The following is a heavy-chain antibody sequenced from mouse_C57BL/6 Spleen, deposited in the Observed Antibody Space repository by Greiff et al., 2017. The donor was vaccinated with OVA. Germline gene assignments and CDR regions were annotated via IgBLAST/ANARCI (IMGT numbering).Heavy chain of an antibody. D-gene: IGHD1-1*01. J-gene: IGHJ3*01. Sequence: EVQLQQSGPELVKPGASVKISCKASGYTFTDYYMNWVKQSHGKSLEWIGDINPNNGGTSYNQKFKGKATLTVDKSSSTAYMELRSLTSEDSAVYYCARGRGPFGLSWFAYWGQGTLVTVSA. CDR1: GYTFTDYY. CDR2: INPNNGGT. CDR3: ARGRGPFGLSWFAY. V-gene: IGHV1-26*01.